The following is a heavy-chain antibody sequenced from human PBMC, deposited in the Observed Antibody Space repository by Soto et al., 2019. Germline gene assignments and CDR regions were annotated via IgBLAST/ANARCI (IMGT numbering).Heavy chain of an antibody. Sequence: SETLSLTCAVYGGSFSGYYWSWIRQPPGKGLEWIGEINHSGSTNYNPSLKSRVTISVDTSKNQFSLKLSSVTAADTAVYYCAREGGEWLHSGYYYYGMDVWGQGTTVTVSS. D-gene: IGHD5-12*01. CDR2: INHSGST. V-gene: IGHV4-34*01. J-gene: IGHJ6*02. CDR3: AREGGEWLHSGYYYYGMDV. CDR1: GGSFSGYY.